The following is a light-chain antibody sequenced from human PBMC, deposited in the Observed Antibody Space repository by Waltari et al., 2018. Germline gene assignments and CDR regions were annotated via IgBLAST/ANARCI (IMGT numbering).Light chain of an antibody. CDR3: QAYDENNPWV. CDR2: EDH. V-gene: IGLV6-57*04. Sequence: KFVLTQPPSVSESPGKTITISCTSSSGSIASAHVQWYQQRPGSAPSTVIYEDHRRPSGVSDRFSGSIDSSSNSASLTISGLKTEDEADYFCQAYDENNPWVIGGGTRLTVL. CDR1: SGSIASAH. J-gene: IGLJ3*02.